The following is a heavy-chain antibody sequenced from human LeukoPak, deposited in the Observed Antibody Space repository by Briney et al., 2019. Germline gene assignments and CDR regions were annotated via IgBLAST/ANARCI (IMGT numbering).Heavy chain of an antibody. Sequence: SETLSLTCTVSGGSISSGPYYWGWIRQPPGKGLEWIGRIYTSGSTNYNPSLKSRVTISGDTSKNQFSLRLSSVTAADTAVYYCARASYSYDINGWVPFDYWGQGTLVTVSS. J-gene: IGHJ4*02. V-gene: IGHV4-61*02. CDR2: IYTSGST. D-gene: IGHD3-22*01. CDR1: GGSISSGPYY. CDR3: ARASYSYDINGWVPFDY.